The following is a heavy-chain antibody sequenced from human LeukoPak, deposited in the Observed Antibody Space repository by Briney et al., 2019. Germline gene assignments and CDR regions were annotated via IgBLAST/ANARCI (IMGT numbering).Heavy chain of an antibody. CDR3: VRDRGFGANDY. Sequence: GGSLRLSCAASGFTFSSYWMSRVRQAPGKGLEWVANIRQDGSTMSYVDSVRGRFTISRDNAKNSLYLQMSSLGADDTAVYYCVRDRGFGANDYWGQGTLVTVSS. CDR1: GFTFSSYW. D-gene: IGHD3-10*01. J-gene: IGHJ4*02. V-gene: IGHV3-7*01. CDR2: IRQDGSTM.